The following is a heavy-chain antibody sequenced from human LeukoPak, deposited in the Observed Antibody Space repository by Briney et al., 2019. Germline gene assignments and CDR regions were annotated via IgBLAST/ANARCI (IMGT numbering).Heavy chain of an antibody. D-gene: IGHD6-13*01. CDR3: ARAGYSSSWYSPYYYYYMDV. CDR2: ISWNSGSI. J-gene: IGHJ6*03. V-gene: IGHV3-9*01. CDR1: GFTFDDYA. Sequence: GGSLRLSCAASGFTFDDYAMHWVRQAPGKGLEWVSGISWNSGSIGYADSVKGRFTISRDNAKNSLYLQMNSLRAEDTAVYYCARAGYSSSWYSPYYYYYMDVWGKGTTVTVSS.